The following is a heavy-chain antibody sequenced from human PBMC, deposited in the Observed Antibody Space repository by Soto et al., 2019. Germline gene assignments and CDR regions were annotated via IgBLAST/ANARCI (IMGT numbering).Heavy chain of an antibody. CDR3: ARGEAEGDYFDY. V-gene: IGHV4-61*01. Sequence: QVQLQESGPGLVKPSETLSLTCTVSGGSVSSGSYYWSWIRQPPGKGLECIGYIYYSGSTNYSPSLKSRVTISVDTSKNQFSLKLSSVTAADTAVYYCARGEAEGDYFDYWGQGTLVTVSS. CDR2: IYYSGST. D-gene: IGHD1-26*01. CDR1: GGSVSSGSYY. J-gene: IGHJ4*02.